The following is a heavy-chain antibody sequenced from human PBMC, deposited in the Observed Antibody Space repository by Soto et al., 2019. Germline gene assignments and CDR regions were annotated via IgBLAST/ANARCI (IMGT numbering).Heavy chain of an antibody. V-gene: IGHV4-38-2*01. CDR1: GYSITNGYY. CDR2: IYHSGST. Sequence: PSETLSLTCAVAGYSITNGYYWGWIRQPPGQGLEWIGTIYHSGSTYYNPSLKTRVTISVDTSKNQFSLKLSSVTAADTAVYYCARALYCSGGSCAPSPGMDAWGLGTTVPVSS. CDR3: ARALYCSGGSCAPSPGMDA. D-gene: IGHD2-15*01. J-gene: IGHJ6*02.